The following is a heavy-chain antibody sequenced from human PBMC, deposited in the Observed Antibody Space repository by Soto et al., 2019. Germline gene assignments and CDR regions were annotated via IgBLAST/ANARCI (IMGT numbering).Heavy chain of an antibody. V-gene: IGHV3-23*01. D-gene: IGHD5-12*01. CDR1: PVTVYNFAA. CDR3: AKDHWAAYSGYAIRNDLDV. Sequence: EMQLLESGGGLGQPGGSLRLSCVASPVTVYNFAAMTWVRQAPESGLEWVSTISGRGDHKFYADSVKGRFTISRDNSKNTLYLQMASLRPEDTAVYYCAKDHWAAYSGYAIRNDLDVWGQGTTVTVSS. CDR2: ISGRGDHK. J-gene: IGHJ6*02.